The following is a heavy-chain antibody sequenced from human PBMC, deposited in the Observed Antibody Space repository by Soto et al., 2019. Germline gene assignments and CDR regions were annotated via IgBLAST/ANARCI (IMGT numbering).Heavy chain of an antibody. V-gene: IGHV3-9*01. CDR2: ISWNSGSI. CDR3: AKESPTYFDILTGYSAYFDY. J-gene: IGHJ4*02. Sequence: DVQLVESGGGLVQPGRSLRLSCAASGFTFDDYAMHWVRQAPGKGLEWASGISWNSGSIGYADSVKGRFTISRDNAKNSLYLQMNIVRAEDTALYYCAKESPTYFDILTGYSAYFDYWGPGTLVTVSS. D-gene: IGHD3-9*01. CDR1: GFTFDDYA.